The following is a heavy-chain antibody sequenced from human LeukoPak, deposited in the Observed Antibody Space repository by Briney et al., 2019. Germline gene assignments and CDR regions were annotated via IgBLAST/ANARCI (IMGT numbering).Heavy chain of an antibody. Sequence: ASVKVSCKASGYTFTSYYMHWVPHAPGQGLEWMGIINPSGGSTSYAQKFQGRVTMTRDTSTSTVYMELSSLRSEDTAVYYCARGDDSSGYYGYYFDYWGQGTLVTVSS. CDR3: ARGDDSSGYYGYYFDY. D-gene: IGHD3-22*01. CDR1: GYTFTSYY. CDR2: INPSGGST. V-gene: IGHV1-46*01. J-gene: IGHJ4*02.